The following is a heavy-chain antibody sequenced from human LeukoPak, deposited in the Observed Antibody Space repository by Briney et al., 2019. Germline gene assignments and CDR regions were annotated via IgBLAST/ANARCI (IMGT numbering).Heavy chain of an antibody. D-gene: IGHD3-22*01. CDR3: ARDFSGHFYYFDY. V-gene: IGHV1-2*02. Sequence: GASVKVSCKASGYTFTAYYIHWVRQAPEQGLEWMGWINPNSGGTHFAQKFQGRVTVTRDTSISTAYMDLSRLRSDDTAVYYCARDFSGHFYYFDYWGQGTLVTVSS. J-gene: IGHJ4*02. CDR1: GYTFTAYY. CDR2: INPNSGGT.